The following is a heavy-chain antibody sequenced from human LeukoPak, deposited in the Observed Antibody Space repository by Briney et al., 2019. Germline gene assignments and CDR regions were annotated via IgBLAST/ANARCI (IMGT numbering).Heavy chain of an antibody. CDR3: ARGGGLGAYYFDY. J-gene: IGHJ4*02. Sequence: PSETLSLTCTVSGGSISSGDYYWSWIRQPPGKGLEWIGYIYYSGSTYYNPSLKSRVTISVDTSKNQFSLKLSSVTAADTAAYYCARGGGLGAYYFDYWGQGTLVTVSS. V-gene: IGHV4-30-4*08. CDR1: GGSISSGDYY. D-gene: IGHD3-16*01. CDR2: IYYSGST.